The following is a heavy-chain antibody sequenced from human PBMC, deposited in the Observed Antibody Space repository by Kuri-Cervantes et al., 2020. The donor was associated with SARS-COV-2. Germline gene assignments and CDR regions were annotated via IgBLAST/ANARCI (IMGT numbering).Heavy chain of an antibody. V-gene: IGHV3-49*04. CDR2: IRSKAYGGTT. CDR3: SRGEYYYDTTRYYFDY. CDR1: GFTFSSYA. J-gene: IGHJ4*02. D-gene: IGHD3-22*01. Sequence: GESLKISCAASGFTFSSYAMSWVRQAPGKGLEWVGFIRSKAYGGTTEYAASVKDKFTISRDDSKSIAYLQMNSLKTEDTAVYYCSRGEYYYDTTRYYFDYWGQGTLVTVSS.